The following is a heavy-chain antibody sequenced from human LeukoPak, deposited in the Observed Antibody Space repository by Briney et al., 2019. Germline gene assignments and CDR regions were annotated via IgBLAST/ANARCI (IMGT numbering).Heavy chain of an antibody. J-gene: IGHJ5*02. CDR3: VRGVYSYGSNWFDP. V-gene: IGHV3-33*01. CDR1: GFTFSSYG. D-gene: IGHD5-18*01. Sequence: PGGSLRLSCAASGFTFSSYGMHWVRQAPGKGLEWVAVIWYDGSNKYYADSVKGRFTISRDNSKNTLYLQMNSLRAEDTAVYYCVRGVYSYGSNWFDPWGQGTLVTVSS. CDR2: IWYDGSNK.